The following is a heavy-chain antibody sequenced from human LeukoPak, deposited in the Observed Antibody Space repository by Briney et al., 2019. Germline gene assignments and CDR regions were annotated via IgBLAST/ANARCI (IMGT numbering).Heavy chain of an antibody. V-gene: IGHV4-31*11. CDR1: GDSISSSNW. CDR3: ARECDYSSSFWWFDP. J-gene: IGHJ5*02. CDR2: IYYSGST. D-gene: IGHD6-13*01. Sequence: PSGTLSLTCAVSGDSISSSNWWSWIRQHPGKGLEWIGYIYYSGSTYYNPSLKSRVTISVDTSKNQFSLKLSSVTAADTAVYYCARECDYSSSFWWFDPWGQGTLVTVSS.